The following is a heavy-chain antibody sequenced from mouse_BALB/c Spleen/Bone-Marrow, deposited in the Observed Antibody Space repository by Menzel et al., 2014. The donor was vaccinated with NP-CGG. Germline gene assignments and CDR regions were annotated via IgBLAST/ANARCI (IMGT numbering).Heavy chain of an antibody. V-gene: IGHV1-54*01. D-gene: IGHD4-1*01. J-gene: IGHJ4*01. Sequence: VQLVESGADLVRPGTSVKVSCKASGYAFTNYLIEWVKQRPGQGLEWIGVTNPGSGATNYNEKFKGKATLTADKSSSTAYMQLSSLTSDDSAVYFCARKLGPSYAMDYWGQGTSVTVSS. CDR3: ARKLGPSYAMDY. CDR1: GYAFTNYL. CDR2: TNPGSGAT.